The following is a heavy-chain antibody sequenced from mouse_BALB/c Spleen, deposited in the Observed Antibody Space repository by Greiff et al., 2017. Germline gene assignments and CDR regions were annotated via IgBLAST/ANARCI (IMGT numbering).Heavy chain of an antibody. CDR1: GFTFSSYG. V-gene: IGHV5-6*01. D-gene: IGHD2-3*01. Sequence: EVKLMESGGDLVKPGGSLKLSCAASGFTFSSYGMSWVRQTPDKRLEWVATISSGGSYTYYPDSVKGRFTISRDNAKNTLYLQMSSLKSEDTAMYYCARHDGYYVYFDVWGAGTTVTVSS. CDR3: ARHDGYYVYFDV. CDR2: ISSGGSYT. J-gene: IGHJ1*01.